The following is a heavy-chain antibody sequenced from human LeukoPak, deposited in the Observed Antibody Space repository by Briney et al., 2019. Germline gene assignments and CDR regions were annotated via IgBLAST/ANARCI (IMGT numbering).Heavy chain of an antibody. Sequence: ASVKVSCNASGSTFTGYSMHGVRQAPGQGLEWMGWINPNSGGTNYSQKFQGRVTMTRDTSISTAYMELSRLRSDDTAVYYCAISMQLWSYFDYWGQGTLVTVSS. CDR1: GSTFTGYS. V-gene: IGHV1-2*02. J-gene: IGHJ4*02. CDR2: INPNSGGT. CDR3: AISMQLWSYFDY. D-gene: IGHD5-18*01.